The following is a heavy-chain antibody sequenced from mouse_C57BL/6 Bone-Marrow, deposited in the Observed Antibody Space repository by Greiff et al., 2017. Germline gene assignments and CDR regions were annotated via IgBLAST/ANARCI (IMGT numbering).Heavy chain of an antibody. CDR3: ARHVYSNYFFAY. J-gene: IGHJ3*01. CDR2: ISSGGSYT. Sequence: EVQLVESGGDLVKPGGSLKLSCAASGFTFSSYGMSWVRQTPDKRLEWVATISSGGSYTYYPDSVQGRFTISRDNAKKTLYLQMSRRKPEDTAMYYCARHVYSNYFFAYWGQGTLVTVSA. CDR1: GFTFSSYG. D-gene: IGHD2-5*01. V-gene: IGHV5-6*01.